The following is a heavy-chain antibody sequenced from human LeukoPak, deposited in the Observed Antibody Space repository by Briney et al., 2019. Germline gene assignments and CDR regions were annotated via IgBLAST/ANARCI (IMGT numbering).Heavy chain of an antibody. CDR2: ISGNGGST. CDR3: AKEADFLTGYYTDY. Sequence: PGGSLRLSCAASGFTFASYAMSWVRQAPGMGLEWVSTISGNGGSTYYADSVKGRFAISRDNSKNTLCLQMNSLRAEDTAVYYCAKEADFLTGYYTDYWGQGTLVTVSS. D-gene: IGHD3/OR15-3a*01. J-gene: IGHJ4*02. CDR1: GFTFASYA. V-gene: IGHV3-23*01.